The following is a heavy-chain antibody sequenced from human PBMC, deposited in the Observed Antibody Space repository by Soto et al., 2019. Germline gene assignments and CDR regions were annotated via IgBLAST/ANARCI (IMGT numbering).Heavy chain of an antibody. J-gene: IGHJ4*02. CDR1: GASISSYY. CDR2: IYHSGRT. V-gene: IGHV4-59*01. Sequence: QVQLQESGPGLVKASETLSLTCTVSGASISSYYWSWIRQPPGKGLEWIGYIYHSGRTNHNPSLKSRVTISVDTSKNQFSLRLTSVTPADTAVYYCVREHNWNYDYWSQGTLVSVSS. D-gene: IGHD1-7*01. CDR3: VREHNWNYDY.